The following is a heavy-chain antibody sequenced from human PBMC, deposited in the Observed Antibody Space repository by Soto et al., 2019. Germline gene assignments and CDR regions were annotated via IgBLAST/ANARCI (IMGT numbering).Heavy chain of an antibody. J-gene: IGHJ6*02. CDR3: TRYTYTSRYSYFGMDV. Sequence: PGGSLRLSCTCSGFTFGYYAISWSRQAPGKGLEWVGVIRSKAYGETTDYAASVKGRFTILRDDSKSIAYLQLNSLQSEDTGVYYCTRYTYTSRYSYFGMDVWGHGTTVTVSS. V-gene: IGHV3-49*03. CDR2: IRSKAYGETT. D-gene: IGHD2-2*01. CDR1: GFTFGYYA.